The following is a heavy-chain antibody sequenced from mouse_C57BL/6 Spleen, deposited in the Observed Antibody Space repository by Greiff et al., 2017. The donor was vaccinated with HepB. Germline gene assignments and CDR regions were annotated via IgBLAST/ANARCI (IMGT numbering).Heavy chain of an antibody. Sequence: VQLQQSGPELVKPGASVKISCKASGYSFTSYYIHWVKQRPGQGLEWIGWIYPGSGNTKYNEKFKGKATLTADTSSSTAYMQLSSLTSEDSAVYCCARGATMVTSGGPWFAYWGQGTLVTVSA. V-gene: IGHV1-66*01. J-gene: IGHJ3*01. CDR2: IYPGSGNT. CDR1: GYSFTSYY. CDR3: ARGATMVTSGGPWFAY. D-gene: IGHD2-2*01.